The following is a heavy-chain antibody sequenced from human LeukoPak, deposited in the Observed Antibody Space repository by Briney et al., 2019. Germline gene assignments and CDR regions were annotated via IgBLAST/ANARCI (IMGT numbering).Heavy chain of an antibody. J-gene: IGHJ4*02. Sequence: GGSLRLSCAASGFTFSKYWMLWVRQAPGKGLESVSRVNTDGTVTTYADSVKGRFTVSRDNADNTMFIQMNRVRDEDTAVYYCATKQWLAPPPDSWGQGTPVTVSS. CDR3: ATKQWLAPPPDS. V-gene: IGHV3-74*01. CDR1: GFTFSKYW. D-gene: IGHD6-19*01. CDR2: VNTDGTVT.